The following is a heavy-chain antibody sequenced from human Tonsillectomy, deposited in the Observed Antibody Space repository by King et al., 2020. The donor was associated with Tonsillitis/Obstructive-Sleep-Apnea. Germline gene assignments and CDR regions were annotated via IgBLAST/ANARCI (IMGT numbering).Heavy chain of an antibody. D-gene: IGHD3-22*01. V-gene: IGHV1-46*01. CDR1: GYTFTSYY. CDR2: INPSGGST. Sequence: VQLVESGAEVKKPGASVKVSCKASGYTFTSYYMHWVRQAPGQGLEWMGIINPSGGSTSYAQKFQGRVTMTRDTSTSTVYMELSSLRSEDTAVYYCARDFAQNYYDSSGALDYWGQGTLVTVSS. CDR3: ARDFAQNYYDSSGALDY. J-gene: IGHJ4*02.